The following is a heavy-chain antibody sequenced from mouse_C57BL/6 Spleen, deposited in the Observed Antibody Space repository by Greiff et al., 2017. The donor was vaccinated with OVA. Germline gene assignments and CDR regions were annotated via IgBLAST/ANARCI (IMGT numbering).Heavy chain of an antibody. D-gene: IGHD2-3*01. Sequence: VHLVESGPGLVAPSQSLSITCTVSGFSLTSYAISWVRQPPGKGLEWLGVIWTGGGTNYNSALKSRLSISKDNSKSQVFLKMNSLQTDDTARYYCARNPIYDGYYGYFDYWGQGTTLTVSS. J-gene: IGHJ2*01. V-gene: IGHV2-9-1*01. CDR2: IWTGGGT. CDR3: ARNPIYDGYYGYFDY. CDR1: GFSLTSYA.